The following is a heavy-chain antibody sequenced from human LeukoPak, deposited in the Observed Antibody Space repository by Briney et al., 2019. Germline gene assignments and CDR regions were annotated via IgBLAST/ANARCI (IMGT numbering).Heavy chain of an antibody. CDR3: ARDQGKVLTSP. Sequence: PGGSLRLSCAASGFTFSTYTINWVRQAPGKGLEWVSSISSSSSINYADSVKGRFTISRDNAKNSLYLQMNSLRAEDTAVYYCARDQGKVLTSPRGQGTLVTVSS. CDR2: ISSSSSI. J-gene: IGHJ5*02. V-gene: IGHV3-21*06. D-gene: IGHD2-15*01. CDR1: GFTFSTYT.